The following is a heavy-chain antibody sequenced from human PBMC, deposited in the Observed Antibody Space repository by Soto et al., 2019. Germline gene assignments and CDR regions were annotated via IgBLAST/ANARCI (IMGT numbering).Heavy chain of an antibody. J-gene: IGHJ4*02. D-gene: IGHD3-3*01. Sequence: SETLSLTCAVYGGSFSGYYWSWIRQPPGKGLEWIGEINHSGSTNYNPSLKSRVTISVDTSKNQFSLKLSSVTAADTAVYYCARGGTYHDFWSGYYRYFDYWGQGTLVTVSS. CDR1: GGSFSGYY. CDR2: INHSGST. V-gene: IGHV4-34*01. CDR3: ARGGTYHDFWSGYYRYFDY.